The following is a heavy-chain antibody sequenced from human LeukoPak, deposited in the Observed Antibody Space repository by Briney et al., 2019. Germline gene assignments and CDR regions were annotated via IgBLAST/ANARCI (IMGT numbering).Heavy chain of an antibody. CDR2: INSDGSGT. CDR1: GFTFSRYW. V-gene: IGHV3-74*01. CDR3: ARGKDGVWAFDI. Sequence: GGSLRLSCGASGFTFSRYWMHWVRQAPGMGLVWVSRINSDGSGTTYADSVKGRVTISRDHAKNTLYLQMNSLRAEDAAVYYCARGKDGVWAFDIWGQGTMVTVSS. D-gene: IGHD4-17*01. J-gene: IGHJ3*02.